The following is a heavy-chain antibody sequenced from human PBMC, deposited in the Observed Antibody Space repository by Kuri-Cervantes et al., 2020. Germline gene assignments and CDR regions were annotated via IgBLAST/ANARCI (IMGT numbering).Heavy chain of an antibody. D-gene: IGHD2-15*01. CDR1: GFTFGDYA. V-gene: IGHV3-49*04. J-gene: IGHJ4*02. Sequence: GESLKISCTASGFTFGDYAMSWVRQAPGKGLEWVGFIRSKAYGGTTEYAASVKGRFTISRDDSKSIAYLQMNSLRAEDTAVYYCARGPPAAGYCSGGSCYIDVYWGQGTRVTVSS. CDR2: IRSKAYGGTT. CDR3: ARGPPAAGYCSGGSCYIDVY.